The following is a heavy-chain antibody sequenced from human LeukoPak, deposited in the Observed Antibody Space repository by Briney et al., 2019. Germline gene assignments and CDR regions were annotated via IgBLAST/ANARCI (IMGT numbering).Heavy chain of an antibody. D-gene: IGHD4-17*01. CDR1: GYTLTGYY. Sequence: ASVKVSCKASGYTLTGYYMHWVRQAPGQGLEWMGWISPNSGGRNYAQKFQGRVTMTRDMSVSTAYMELSNLRSDDTAVYYCARGTTVTTPFDYWGQGTLVTVSS. V-gene: IGHV1-2*02. J-gene: IGHJ4*02. CDR2: ISPNSGGR. CDR3: ARGTTVTTPFDY.